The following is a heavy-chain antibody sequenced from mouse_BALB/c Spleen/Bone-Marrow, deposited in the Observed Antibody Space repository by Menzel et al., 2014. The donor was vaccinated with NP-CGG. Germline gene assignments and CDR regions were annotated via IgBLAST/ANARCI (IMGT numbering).Heavy chain of an antibody. V-gene: IGHV1S81*02. Sequence: QVQLKESGAALVKPGASVNLSCRASGFTFTTYWIHWVKQRPGQGLEWIGEINPNNGRTNYNERFRTKATLTVDKSSSTAYMQLSSLTSGDSAVYYCARGGRAMAFWGQGTSVTVSS. CDR1: GFTFTTYW. CDR3: ARGGRAMAF. CDR2: INPNNGRT. D-gene: IGHD3-3*01. J-gene: IGHJ4*01.